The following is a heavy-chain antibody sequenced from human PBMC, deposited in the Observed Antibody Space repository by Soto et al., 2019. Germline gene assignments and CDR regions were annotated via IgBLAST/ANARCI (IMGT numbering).Heavy chain of an antibody. D-gene: IGHD6-6*01. CDR3: AKDPGRSSGYVHFDY. Sequence: EVQLVESGGGLVQPGRSLRLSCAASGFTFDDYAMHLGRQAPGTGLEWVSGISWNGLTIVYADSLKGRFTISRDNAKNSHYQQMNNLRGEDQALYYCAKDPGRSSGYVHFDYWGQGNLVTVSS. J-gene: IGHJ4*02. V-gene: IGHV3-9*01. CDR2: ISWNGLTI. CDR1: GFTFDDYA.